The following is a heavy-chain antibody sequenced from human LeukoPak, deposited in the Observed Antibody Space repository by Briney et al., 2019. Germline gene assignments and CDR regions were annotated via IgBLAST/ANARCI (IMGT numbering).Heavy chain of an antibody. Sequence: GGSLRLSCAASGFTFSIYAMSWVRQAPGKGLEWVSGISSGGSSYYADSVKGRFTISRDNSKNTLYLQVNSLRVEDTAVYYCAKESTMTDYYFDYWGQGTLVTVSS. CDR3: AKESTMTDYYFDY. CDR2: ISSGGSS. J-gene: IGHJ4*02. V-gene: IGHV3-23*01. CDR1: GFTFSIYA. D-gene: IGHD4-17*01.